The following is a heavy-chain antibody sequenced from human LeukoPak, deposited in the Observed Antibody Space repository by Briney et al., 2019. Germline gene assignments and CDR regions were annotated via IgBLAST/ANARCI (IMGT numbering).Heavy chain of an antibody. D-gene: IGHD6-19*01. CDR1: GFTFSTYW. Sequence: PGGSLRLSCAASGFTFSTYWMSWVRQAPGKGLEWVANIHQDGNEKYYVDSVKGRFTISRDNAKNSLYLQMNGLRAEDTAVYYCARDAGNSSGWNDFDYWGQGTLVTVSS. CDR2: IHQDGNEK. J-gene: IGHJ4*02. V-gene: IGHV3-7*01. CDR3: ARDAGNSSGWNDFDY.